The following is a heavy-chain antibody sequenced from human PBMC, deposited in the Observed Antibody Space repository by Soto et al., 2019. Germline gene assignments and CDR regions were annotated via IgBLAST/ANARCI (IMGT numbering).Heavy chain of an antibody. V-gene: IGHV3-30*18. Sequence: LRLSCAASGFNFSSYGMHWVRQARGKGLEWGAVIADDGSNKDYADSVKGRFTISRDNSKNKLYLQMNSLRAEDTAVYYCAKALLWFGELSRIEYWGQGTLVTVSS. CDR1: GFNFSSYG. CDR2: IADDGSNK. J-gene: IGHJ4*02. D-gene: IGHD3-10*01. CDR3: AKALLWFGELSRIEY.